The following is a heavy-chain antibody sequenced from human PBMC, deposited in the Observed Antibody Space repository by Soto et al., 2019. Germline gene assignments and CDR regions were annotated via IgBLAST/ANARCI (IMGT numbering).Heavy chain of an antibody. D-gene: IGHD3-22*01. CDR3: TNGLVGVTGYYGMDV. CDR1: GFTFSGSG. J-gene: IGHJ6*02. CDR2: IRTKPNSYAT. V-gene: IGHV3-73*02. Sequence: EVQLVESGGGLVQPGGSLKLSCAASGFTFSGSGIHWVRQASGKGLEWVGRIRTKPNSYATAYAASVKGRFTISRDDLKNTAYLQMNSLKTEDTAVYYCTNGLVGVTGYYGMDVWGQGTTVTVSS.